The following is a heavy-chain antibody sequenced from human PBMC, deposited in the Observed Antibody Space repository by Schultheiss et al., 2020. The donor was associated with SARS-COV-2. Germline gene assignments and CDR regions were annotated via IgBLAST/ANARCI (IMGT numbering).Heavy chain of an antibody. CDR1: GYTFSSYG. CDR3: ARLAAARYYYGMDV. J-gene: IGHJ6*02. V-gene: IGHV1-18*01. CDR2: ISAYNGNT. Sequence: ASVKVSCKASGYTFSSYGISWVRQAPGQGLEWMGWISAYNGNTNFAQRLQGRVTMTTDTSTSTAYMELSSLRSEDTAVYYCARLAAARYYYGMDVWGQGTTVTVSS. D-gene: IGHD6-6*01.